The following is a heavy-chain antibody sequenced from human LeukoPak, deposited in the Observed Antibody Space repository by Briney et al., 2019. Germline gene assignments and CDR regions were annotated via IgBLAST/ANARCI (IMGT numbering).Heavy chain of an antibody. CDR3: ARFNLGWFDP. Sequence: PGGSLRLSCAGSGFTFNNYAMNWVRQAPGKGLEWISYISSGVTTRYYADSVKGRFTISRDDAKNSLYLQMNSLRAEDMAVYYCARFNLGWFDPWGQGTLVTVSS. CDR2: ISSGVTTR. D-gene: IGHD1-14*01. CDR1: GFTFNNYA. J-gene: IGHJ5*02. V-gene: IGHV3-48*01.